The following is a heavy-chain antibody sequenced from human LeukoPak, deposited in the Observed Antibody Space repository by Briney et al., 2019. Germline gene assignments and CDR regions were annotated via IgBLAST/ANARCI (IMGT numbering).Heavy chain of an antibody. V-gene: IGHV4-31*03. J-gene: IGHJ4*02. CDR3: ARGVYGGNFDY. D-gene: IGHD4-23*01. CDR2: IYYSGST. CDR1: GGSISSGGYY. Sequence: PSETLSLTCTVSGGSISSGGYYWSWIRQHPGKGLEWIGYIYYSGSTYYNPSLKSRVTISVDTSKNQFSLKLSSVTAADTAVYYCARGVYGGNFDYWGQGTLVTVSS.